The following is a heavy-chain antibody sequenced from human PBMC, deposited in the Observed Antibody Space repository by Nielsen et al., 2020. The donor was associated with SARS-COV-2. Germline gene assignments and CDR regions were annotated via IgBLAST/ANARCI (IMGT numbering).Heavy chain of an antibody. J-gene: IGHJ4*02. Sequence: WIRQPPGKGLEWVAVIWYDGSNKYYADSVKGRFTISRDNSKNTLYLQMNSLRAEDTAVYYCARGGHYDSSGYAPPYFDYWGQGTLVTVSS. CDR3: ARGGHYDSSGYAPPYFDY. D-gene: IGHD3-22*01. CDR2: IWYDGSNK. V-gene: IGHV3-33*01.